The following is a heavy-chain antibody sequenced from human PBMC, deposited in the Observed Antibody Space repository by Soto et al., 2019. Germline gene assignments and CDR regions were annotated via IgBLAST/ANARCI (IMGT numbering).Heavy chain of an antibody. V-gene: IGHV4-31*11. CDR3: ARLTIRGVINNY. J-gene: IGHJ4*02. D-gene: IGHD3-16*02. CDR2: IYYTGNT. CDR1: GGSISSGGYY. Sequence: SETLSLTCAVSGGSISSGGYYWSWIRQHPGKGLEWIGYIYYTGNTYYNPSLKSRITISADTSKNQFSLILRSVTAADTAVYYCARLTIRGVINNYRGQGTLVTVPS.